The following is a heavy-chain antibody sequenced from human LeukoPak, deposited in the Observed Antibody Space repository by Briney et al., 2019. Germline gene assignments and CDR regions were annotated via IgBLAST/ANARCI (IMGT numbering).Heavy chain of an antibody. CDR3: ARVWAARIDY. V-gene: IGHV4-31*02. CDR1: GGSISSGGYY. CDR2: IYYSGST. Sequence: SQTLSLTCTVSGGSISSGGYYWSWIRPHQGKGLEWIGYIYYSGSTYYNPSLKSRVTISVDTSKNQFSLKLSSVTAADTAVYYCARVWAARIDYWGQGTLVTASS. J-gene: IGHJ4*02. D-gene: IGHD6-6*01.